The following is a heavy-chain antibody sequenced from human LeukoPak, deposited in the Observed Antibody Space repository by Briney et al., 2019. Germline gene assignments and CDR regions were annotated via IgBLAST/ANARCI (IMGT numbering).Heavy chain of an antibody. V-gene: IGHV4-4*07. J-gene: IGHJ4*02. D-gene: IGHD1-26*01. CDR3: ARDHGSNGLDY. CDR1: GGSISSYY. CDR2: IYTSGST. Sequence: SETLSLTCTVSGGSISSYYWSWIRQPAGKGLEWIGRIYTSGSTNYNPSLKSRVTMLVDTSKNQFSLKLSSVTAADTAVYCYARDHGSNGLDYWGQGTLVTVSS.